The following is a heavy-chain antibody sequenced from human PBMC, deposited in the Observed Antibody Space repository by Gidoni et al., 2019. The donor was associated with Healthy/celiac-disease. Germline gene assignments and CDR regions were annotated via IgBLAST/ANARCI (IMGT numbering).Heavy chain of an antibody. CDR2: IYYSGST. J-gene: IGHJ4*02. Sequence: QVQLQESGPGLVQPSETLSLTCPVSGGSISSYYWSWIRQPHGKGLEWIGYIYYSGSTNYNPSLKSRVNISVDTSKNQFSLKLSSVTAADTAVYYCARVEGSSWRLYYFDYWGQGTLVTVSS. D-gene: IGHD6-13*01. CDR1: GGSISSYY. CDR3: ARVEGSSWRLYYFDY. V-gene: IGHV4-59*01.